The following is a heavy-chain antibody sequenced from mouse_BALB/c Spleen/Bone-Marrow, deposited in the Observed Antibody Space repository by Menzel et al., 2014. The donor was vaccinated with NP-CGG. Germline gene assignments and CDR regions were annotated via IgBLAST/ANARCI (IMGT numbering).Heavy chain of an antibody. CDR1: GFTFNSYG. J-gene: IGHJ3*01. Sequence: EVKLMESGGGLVKSGGSLKLSCAASGFTFNSYGMSWVRQTPEKRLEWVATISGGGSYTFYPDSVKGRFTISRDNATHNLFLQLSSMRSEDTALYFCARHAYYDQTEVSFVYWGQGTLVTVSA. V-gene: IGHV5-9-2*01. CDR3: ARHAYYDQTEVSFVY. D-gene: IGHD2-4*01. CDR2: ISGGGSYT.